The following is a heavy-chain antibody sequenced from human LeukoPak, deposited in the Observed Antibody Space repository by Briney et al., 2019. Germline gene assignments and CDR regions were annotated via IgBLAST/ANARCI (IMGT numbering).Heavy chain of an antibody. V-gene: IGHV4-34*01. J-gene: IGHJ5*02. CDR3: ARAAAKNWFDP. Sequence: SETLSLTCAVYGGSFSGYYWSWIRQPPGKGLEWIGEINHSGSTNYNPSLKSRVTISVDTSKNQFSLKLSSVTAADTAVYYCARAAAKNWFDPWGQGTLVTVSS. CDR2: INHSGST. CDR1: GGSFSGYY.